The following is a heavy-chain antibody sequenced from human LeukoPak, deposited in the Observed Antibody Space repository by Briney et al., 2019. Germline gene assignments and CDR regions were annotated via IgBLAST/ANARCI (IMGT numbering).Heavy chain of an antibody. Sequence: GASVKVSCKASGYTLTSYGISWVRQAPGHGVLWMGWISAYNGNTNYAQKLQGRVTMTTDTSTSTAYMELRSLRSDDTAVYYCARDMIVVAEYFQHWGQGTLVTVSS. J-gene: IGHJ1*01. CDR2: ISAYNGNT. D-gene: IGHD3-22*01. V-gene: IGHV1-18*01. CDR3: ARDMIVVAEYFQH. CDR1: GYTLTSYG.